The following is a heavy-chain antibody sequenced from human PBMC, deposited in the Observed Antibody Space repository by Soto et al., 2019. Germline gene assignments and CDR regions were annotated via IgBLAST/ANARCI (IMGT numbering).Heavy chain of an antibody. CDR2: ISSSGTTI. D-gene: IGHD2-15*01. J-gene: IGHJ4*02. V-gene: IGHV3-11*01. Sequence: GGSLRLSCAASGFTFSDYFMTWIRQAPGKGLEWVSYISSSGTTIFYADSVQGQFTISRDNAKKSLYLEINSLRAEDTAVYYCERDCGRCYSGFASWGQGTLVTVSS. CDR1: GFTFSDYF. CDR3: ERDCGRCYSGFAS.